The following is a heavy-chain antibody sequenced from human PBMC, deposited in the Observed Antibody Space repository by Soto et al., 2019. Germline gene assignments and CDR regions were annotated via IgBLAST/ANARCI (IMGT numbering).Heavy chain of an antibody. D-gene: IGHD1-1*01. V-gene: IGHV3-74*01. J-gene: IGHJ4*02. Sequence: EVQLVESGGGLVQPGGSLRLSCAASGFNLGSYWMHWVRQAPGKGLVWVSRINDYGTTINYAESVEGRSTISRDDAKSEVYLQMNNLRSKDTAVYYCARGGLEPFDYWGQGALVTVSS. CDR1: GFNLGSYW. CDR3: ARGGLEPFDY. CDR2: INDYGTTI.